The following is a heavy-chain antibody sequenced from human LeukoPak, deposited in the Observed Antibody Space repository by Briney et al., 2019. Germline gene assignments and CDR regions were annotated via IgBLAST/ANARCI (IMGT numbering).Heavy chain of an antibody. V-gene: IGHV4-34*01. J-gene: IGHJ4*02. D-gene: IGHD7-27*01. CDR2: ISHNGYT. Sequence: PSETLSLTCAVYGGPFSGYYWNWIRQPPGKGLEWIGEISHNGYTNYNPSLESRVTLSVDTSKNQFSLKVYSLTAADTAVYFCARAGTGDRSAVFDYWGQEILVTVSS. CDR3: ARAGTGDRSAVFDY. CDR1: GGPFSGYY.